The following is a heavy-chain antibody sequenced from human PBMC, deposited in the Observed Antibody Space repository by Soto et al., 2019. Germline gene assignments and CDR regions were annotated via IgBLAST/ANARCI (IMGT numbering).Heavy chain of an antibody. V-gene: IGHV1-24*01. D-gene: IGHD5-12*01. CDR2: FDPEDGET. J-gene: IGHJ3*02. CDR1: GYTLTELS. CDR3: ATDLRDGYNLGFAFDI. Sequence: ASVKVSCKVSGYTLTELSMHWVRQAPGKGLEWMGGFDPEDGETIYAQKFQGRVTMTEDTSTDTAYMELSSLRSEDTAVYYCATDLRDGYNLGFAFDIWGQGTMVTVSS.